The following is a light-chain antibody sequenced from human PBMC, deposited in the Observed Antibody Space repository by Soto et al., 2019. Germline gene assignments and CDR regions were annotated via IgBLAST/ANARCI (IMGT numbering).Light chain of an antibody. CDR1: QSVNSRY. V-gene: IGKV3-20*01. CDR2: GTS. CDR3: QQYAASPWT. Sequence: EIVLTQSPGTLSLSPGERATLSCRASQSVNSRYLAWYQQKPGQAPSLLIYGTSSRAAGIPDRFSGSGSGTDFTLTISRLESEDFAVYYCQQYAASPWTFGQGTKVEIK. J-gene: IGKJ1*01.